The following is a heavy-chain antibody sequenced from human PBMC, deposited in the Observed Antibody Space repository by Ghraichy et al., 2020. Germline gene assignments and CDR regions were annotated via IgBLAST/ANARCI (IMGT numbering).Heavy chain of an antibody. CDR3: AKGQYVHFWSGYYYYYGMDV. D-gene: IGHD3-3*02. Sequence: GGSLRLSCAASGFTFSSYAMSWVRQAPGKGLEWVSAISGSGGSTYYADSVKGRFTISRDNSKNTLYLQMNSLRAEDTAVSYCAKGQYVHFWSGYYYYYGMDVWGQGTTVTVSS. J-gene: IGHJ6*02. CDR2: ISGSGGST. V-gene: IGHV3-23*01. CDR1: GFTFSSYA.